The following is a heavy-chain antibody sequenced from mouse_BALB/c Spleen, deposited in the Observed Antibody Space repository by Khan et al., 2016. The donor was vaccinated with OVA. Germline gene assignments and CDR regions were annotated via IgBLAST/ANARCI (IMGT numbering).Heavy chain of an antibody. V-gene: IGHV1-7*01. CDR2: IYPSTGYS. CDR3: GRRGLYGIFAY. CDR1: GYTFTAYW. Sequence: QVQLKESGAELVKPGASVKLSCKASGYTFTAYWIHWVKQRSGQGLEWVGYIYPSTGYSEYNQKLKDKATLTTDKSSSTAYMQLSSLTSEDSAVYYWGRRGLYGIFAYWGQRTLVTVSA. J-gene: IGHJ3*01. D-gene: IGHD2-1*01.